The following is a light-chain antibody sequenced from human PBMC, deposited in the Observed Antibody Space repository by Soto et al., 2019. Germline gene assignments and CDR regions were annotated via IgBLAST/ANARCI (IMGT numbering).Light chain of an antibody. CDR3: QQYDNWLT. Sequence: EIVITQSPATLSVSPGERATLSCRASQNVSSNLAWYQQKPGQAPRLLIYGASTRATGIPARFSGSGSGTEFTLTISSLQSEDFAVYYCQQYDNWLTFGGGTTVEIK. J-gene: IGKJ4*01. CDR2: GAS. CDR1: QNVSSN. V-gene: IGKV3-15*01.